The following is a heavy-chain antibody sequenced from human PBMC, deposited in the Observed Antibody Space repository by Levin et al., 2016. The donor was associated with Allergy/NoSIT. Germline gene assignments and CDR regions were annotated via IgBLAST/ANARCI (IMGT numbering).Heavy chain of an antibody. CDR1: GHTFSNYA. V-gene: IGHV1-3*02. CDR3: ATDDGSGSYPVY. Sequence: ASVKVSCKASGHTFSNYAMHWVRQAPGQSLEWMAWSNLGNGNTKYSQEFQGRVTITRDTSASTAYMELSSLRSDDTAVYYCATDDGSGSYPVYWAQGTLVTVSS. J-gene: IGHJ4*02. CDR2: SNLGNGNT. D-gene: IGHD3-10*01.